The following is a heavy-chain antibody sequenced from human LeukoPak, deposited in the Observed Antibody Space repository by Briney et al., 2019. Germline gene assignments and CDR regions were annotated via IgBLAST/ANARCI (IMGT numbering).Heavy chain of an antibody. CDR2: IYSGGST. J-gene: IGHJ6*02. Sequence: GGSLRLSCAASGFTVSSNYMSWVRQAPGKGLEWVSVIYSGGSTYYADSVKGRFTISRDNSKNTLYLQMNSLRAEDTAVYYCASPPRASGSYHKSYYYYYGMDVWGQGTTVTVSS. V-gene: IGHV3-66*01. CDR1: GFTVSSNY. D-gene: IGHD3-10*01. CDR3: ASPPRASGSYHKSYYYYYGMDV.